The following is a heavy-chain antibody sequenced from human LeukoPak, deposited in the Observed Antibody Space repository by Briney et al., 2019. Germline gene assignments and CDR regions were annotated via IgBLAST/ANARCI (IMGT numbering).Heavy chain of an antibody. Sequence: GGSLRLSCVVSGFTFSGSAVHWVRQASGKGLEWVGRIRSKANNYATAYAASVKGRFTISRDDSKNTAYLQMNSLKTEDTAVYYCTGDIFDSSVKFDYWGQGTLVTVSS. D-gene: IGHD3-22*01. CDR1: GFTFSGSA. V-gene: IGHV3-73*01. CDR3: TGDIFDSSVKFDY. J-gene: IGHJ4*02. CDR2: IRSKANNYAT.